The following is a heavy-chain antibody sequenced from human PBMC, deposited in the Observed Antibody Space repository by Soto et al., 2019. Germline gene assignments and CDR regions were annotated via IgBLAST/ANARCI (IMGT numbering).Heavy chain of an antibody. CDR2: IRSKAYGGTT. CDR1: GFSVTTYR. D-gene: IGHD6-13*01. Sequence: GGSLRLSCAASGFSVTTYRMSWVRQAPGKGLEWVGFIRSKAYGGTTEYAASVKGRFTISRDDSKSIAYLQTNSLKTEDTAVYYCTRVEGSSSWPPPFDYWGQGTLVTVSS. V-gene: IGHV3-49*04. J-gene: IGHJ4*02. CDR3: TRVEGSSSWPPPFDY.